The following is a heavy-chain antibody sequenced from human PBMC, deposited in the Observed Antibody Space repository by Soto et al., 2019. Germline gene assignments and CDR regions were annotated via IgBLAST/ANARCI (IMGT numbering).Heavy chain of an antibody. D-gene: IGHD4-17*01. Sequence: EVQLVESGGGLVQPGGSPRLSCAASGFTFSSYSMNWVRQAPGKGLEWVSYISSSSSTIYYADSVKGRFTISRDNAKNSLYLQMNSLRDEDTAVYYCARDPGDYGEYGMDVWGQGTTVTVSS. J-gene: IGHJ6*02. V-gene: IGHV3-48*02. CDR1: GFTFSSYS. CDR2: ISSSSSTI. CDR3: ARDPGDYGEYGMDV.